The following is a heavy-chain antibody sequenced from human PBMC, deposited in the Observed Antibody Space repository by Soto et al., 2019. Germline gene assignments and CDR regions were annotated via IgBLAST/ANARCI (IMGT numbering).Heavy chain of an antibody. CDR1: GDTFTDYY. Sequence: QVQLVQSGAEVKKPGASVKVSCKASGDTFTDYYIHWVRQAPGQGLEWMGTVNPSGSRTTHAQHFLGRMTMTRDTSTRTLYMVLTSLTSEDTAVYYCARGGHVVVVTAALDSWGQGTLVTVSS. CDR2: VNPSGSRT. D-gene: IGHD2-21*02. V-gene: IGHV1-46*01. J-gene: IGHJ4*02. CDR3: ARGGHVVVVTAALDS.